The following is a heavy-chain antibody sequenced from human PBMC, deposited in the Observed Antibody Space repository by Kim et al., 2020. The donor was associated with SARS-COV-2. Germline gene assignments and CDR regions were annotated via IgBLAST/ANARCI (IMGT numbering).Heavy chain of an antibody. CDR3: AKDGYNWIPFDV. Sequence: YYADSVGGRFTISRDMSKNTLYLEMNSLKVDDSAIYYCAKDGYNWIPFDVWGQGTRVTVSS. D-gene: IGHD1-20*01. J-gene: IGHJ4*02. V-gene: IGHV3-23*01.